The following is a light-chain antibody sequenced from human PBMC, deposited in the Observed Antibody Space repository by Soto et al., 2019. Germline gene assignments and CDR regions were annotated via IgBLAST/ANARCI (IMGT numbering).Light chain of an antibody. J-gene: IGKJ1*01. CDR3: QQYVSSPWT. Sequence: EMWLTQSPGTLSLSPGERATLSCRASQSVSSTYLAWYQQKPGQAPRPLIYGPSSRATGFPGRFSGSGSGTDFTLTISRLEPEDFAVFYCQQYVSSPWTFGQGTKVDIK. CDR1: QSVSSTY. V-gene: IGKV3-20*01. CDR2: GPS.